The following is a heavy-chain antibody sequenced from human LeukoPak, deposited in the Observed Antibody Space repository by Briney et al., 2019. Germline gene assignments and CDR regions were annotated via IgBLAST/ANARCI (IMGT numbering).Heavy chain of an antibody. CDR3: ARLSRMAATLDAFDI. V-gene: IGHV5-51*01. D-gene: IGHD5-24*01. Sequence: PGGSLRISCKGSGYSFTSSWIGWVRQMPGKGLEWMGIIYPGDSDTRYSPSFQGQVTMSADKSISTAYLQWTSLKASDTAMYYCARLSRMAATLDAFDIWGQGTMVTVSS. CDR2: IYPGDSDT. CDR1: GYSFTSSW. J-gene: IGHJ3*02.